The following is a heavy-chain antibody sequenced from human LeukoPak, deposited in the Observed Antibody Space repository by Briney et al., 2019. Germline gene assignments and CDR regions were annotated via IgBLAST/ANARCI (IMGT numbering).Heavy chain of an antibody. D-gene: IGHD3-9*01. CDR3: ARIDILTGQLDP. CDR1: GFTFSSFA. J-gene: IGHJ5*02. Sequence: GGSLRLSCAASGFTFSSFALSWVRQAPGKGLEWVSSISGSGGSTSYADSVKGRFTISRDISTNTLYLQMNSLRAEDTAVYYCARIDILTGQLDPWGQGTLVTVSS. CDR2: ISGSGGST. V-gene: IGHV3-23*01.